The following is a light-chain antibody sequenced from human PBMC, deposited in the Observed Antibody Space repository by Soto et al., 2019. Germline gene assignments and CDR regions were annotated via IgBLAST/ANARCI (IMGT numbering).Light chain of an antibody. Sequence: DIQMTQSPSSLSASVGDRVTLTCRASQSINIYLIWYQQKPGKAPKLLIYGAYGLQGRVPSKFRSSGSRTKISLRTSNLHPYDCATYYCQHSYTTPPRTFSQGTDVDIK. CDR2: GAY. CDR3: QHSYTTPPRT. CDR1: QSINIY. J-gene: IGKJ1*01. V-gene: IGKV1-39*01.